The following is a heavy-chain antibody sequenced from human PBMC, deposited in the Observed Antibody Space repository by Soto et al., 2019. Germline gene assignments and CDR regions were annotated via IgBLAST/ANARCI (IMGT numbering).Heavy chain of an antibody. CDR1: GYTFTSYG. D-gene: IGHD3-10*01. J-gene: IGHJ6*03. CDR3: ARGHSAGLWGYDYYYYYYMDV. CDR2: ISAYNGNT. V-gene: IGHV1-18*01. Sequence: ASVKVSCKASGYTFTSYGISWVRQAPGQGLEWMGWISAYNGNTNYAQKLKGRVTMTTDTSTSTAYMELRSLRSDDTAVYYCARGHSAGLWGYDYYYYYYMDVWGKGTTVTVSS.